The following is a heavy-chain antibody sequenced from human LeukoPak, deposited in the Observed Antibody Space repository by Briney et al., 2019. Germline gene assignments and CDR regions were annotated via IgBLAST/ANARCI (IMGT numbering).Heavy chain of an antibody. J-gene: IGHJ5*02. CDR1: GFTLSSYW. D-gene: IGHD2-8*01. CDR2: IREDGNEE. CDR3: ARDRGMVGQFDP. Sequence: GGSLRLSCVASGFTLSSYWMSWVRQAPGKGLEWVANIREDGNEEYYADSVKGRFTISRDNAKNSLYLQMNSLRAEDTAVYYCARDRGMVGQFDPWGQGTLVTVSS. V-gene: IGHV3-7*01.